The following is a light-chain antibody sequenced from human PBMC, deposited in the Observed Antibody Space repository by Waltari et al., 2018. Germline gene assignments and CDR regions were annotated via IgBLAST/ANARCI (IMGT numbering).Light chain of an antibody. CDR2: DVS. V-gene: IGLV2-14*03. J-gene: IGLJ3*02. Sequence: QSALTQPASVSGSPGQSITISCTGTSSDVGGYNYVLWYQHHPGKVPKLLIFDVSHRPSGVSNRFSGSKSGNTASLTISGLQAEDESDYYCCSFTSRSTWVFGGGTKLTVL. CDR1: SSDVGGYNY. CDR3: CSFTSRSTWV.